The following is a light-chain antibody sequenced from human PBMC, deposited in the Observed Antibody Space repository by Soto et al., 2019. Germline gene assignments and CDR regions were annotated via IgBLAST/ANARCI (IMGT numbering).Light chain of an antibody. J-gene: IGKJ3*01. Sequence: EIVLTQSPGTLSLSPGDRAALSCRASQTISSPYLAWYQQKPGQAPRLLIHTTSTRASGIPDRFSGSGSGTDFTLTISRLEPEDFAVYYCQQYGSSGVTFGPGTKVDIK. CDR2: TTS. CDR1: QTISSPY. CDR3: QQYGSSGVT. V-gene: IGKV3-20*01.